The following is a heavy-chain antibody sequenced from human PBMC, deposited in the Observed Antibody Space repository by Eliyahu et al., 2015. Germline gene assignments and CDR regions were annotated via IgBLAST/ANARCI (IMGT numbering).Heavy chain of an antibody. D-gene: IGHD6-19*01. V-gene: IGHV3-74*01. J-gene: IGHJ2*01. Sequence: EVQLVDSGGGLVQPGGSLRLSXAAXGFXFSSFWMXWVRQAPGKGLVWVSRIKSDGSDTNYADSVKGRFTISRDNAKNTLYLQMNSLTAEDTAVYSCAREVAGGNFWYFDLWGRGTLVTVSS. CDR1: GFXFSSFW. CDR2: IKSDGSDT. CDR3: AREVAGGNFWYFDL.